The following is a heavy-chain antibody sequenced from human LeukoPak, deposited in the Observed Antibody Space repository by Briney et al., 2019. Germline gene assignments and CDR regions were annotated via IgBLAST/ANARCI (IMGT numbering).Heavy chain of an antibody. D-gene: IGHD6-19*01. Sequence: GGSLRLSCTASGFTFGDYAMSWFRQAPGKGLEWVGFIRSKAYGGPTEYAASVKGRFTISRDDSKSIAYLQMNSLKTEDTAVYYCTRGTWSSGWYPWFDPWGQGTLVTVSS. J-gene: IGHJ5*02. CDR1: GFTFGDYA. CDR2: IRSKAYGGPT. CDR3: TRGTWSSGWYPWFDP. V-gene: IGHV3-49*03.